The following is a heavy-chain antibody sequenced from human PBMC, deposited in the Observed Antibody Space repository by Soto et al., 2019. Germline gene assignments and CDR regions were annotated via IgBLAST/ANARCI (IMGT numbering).Heavy chain of an antibody. J-gene: IGHJ4*02. D-gene: IGHD4-17*01. CDR1: GFDFSNYA. CDR2: ISRSSSVI. V-gene: IGHV3-23*04. CDR3: AKDPNGDYMGAFDD. Sequence: EVQLVESGGDLVQPGGSLRLSCVASGFDFSNYAVTWVRQAQGKGLEWVSSISRSSSVIYYADSVKGRFIISRDNSKNSLYRQMNSLRAEDTARYYCAKDPNGDYMGAFDDWGQGTLVTVSS.